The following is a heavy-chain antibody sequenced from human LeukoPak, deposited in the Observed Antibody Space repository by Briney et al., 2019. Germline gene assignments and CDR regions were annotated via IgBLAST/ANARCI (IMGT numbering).Heavy chain of an antibody. J-gene: IGHJ5*02. CDR3: ARHEYSGSYYGLSWFDP. CDR2: IYHSGSS. D-gene: IGHD1-26*01. CDR1: GGSISSSSYY. V-gene: IGHV4-39*01. Sequence: SETLSPTCTVSGGSISSSSYYWGWIRQPPGKGLEWIGSIYHSGSSYYNPSLKSRVTISVDTSKNQPSLKLSSLTAADTAVYYCARHEYSGSYYGLSWFDPWGQGTLVTVSS.